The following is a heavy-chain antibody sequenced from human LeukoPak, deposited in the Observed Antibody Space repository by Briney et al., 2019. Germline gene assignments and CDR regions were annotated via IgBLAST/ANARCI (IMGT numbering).Heavy chain of an antibody. Sequence: GRSLRLSCAASGFTFRSYAMHWVRQAPGKGLEWIGRIKSKTDGGTTDYAAPVKGRFTISRDDSKNTLYLQMNSLKTEDTAVYYCPTIRGYSSSWPFDYWGQGILVTVSS. CDR1: GFTFRSYA. D-gene: IGHD6-13*01. CDR2: IKSKTDGGTT. CDR3: PTIRGYSSSWPFDY. J-gene: IGHJ4*02. V-gene: IGHV3-15*01.